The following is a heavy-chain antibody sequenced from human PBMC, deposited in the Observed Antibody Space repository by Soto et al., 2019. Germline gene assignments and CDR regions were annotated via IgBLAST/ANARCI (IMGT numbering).Heavy chain of an antibody. CDR3: ARDHSGDYYGDYYYGMDV. CDR2: INPNSGGT. CDR1: GYTFTGYD. J-gene: IGHJ6*02. D-gene: IGHD1-26*01. Sequence: GASVKVSCKASGYTFTGYDMHWVRQAPGQGLEWMGGINPNSGGTNYAQKFQGRVTMTRDTSISTAYMELTWRRSDDTAVYYCARDHSGDYYGDYYYGMDVWDQGTPVTVSS. V-gene: IGHV1-2*02.